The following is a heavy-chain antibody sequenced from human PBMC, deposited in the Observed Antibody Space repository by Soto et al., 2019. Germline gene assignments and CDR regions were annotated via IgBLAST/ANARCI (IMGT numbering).Heavy chain of an antibody. Sequence: GGSLRLSCAASGFTFSSYGMHWVRQAPGKGLEWVAVISYDGSNKYYADSVKGRFTISRDNSKNTLYLQMNSLRAEDTAGYYCAKDLLCYDFWSWSPGIDYWGQGTLVTVSS. V-gene: IGHV3-30*18. CDR2: ISYDGSNK. CDR3: AKDLLCYDFWSWSPGIDY. J-gene: IGHJ4*02. CDR1: GFTFSSYG. D-gene: IGHD3-3*01.